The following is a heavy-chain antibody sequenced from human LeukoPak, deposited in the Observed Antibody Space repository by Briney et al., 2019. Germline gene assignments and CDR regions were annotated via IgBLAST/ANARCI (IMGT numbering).Heavy chain of an antibody. CDR3: ARLKATVSIHAYFDS. D-gene: IGHD4-17*01. J-gene: IGHJ4*02. CDR1: GGSFSGYY. Sequence: SETLSLTCAVYGGSFSGYYWNWIRQPPGKGLEWIGEINHSGSTNYNPSLKSRVTLSVDTSKNQFSLRLSSVTAADTAVYYCARLKATVSIHAYFDSWGQGTLVTVSS. V-gene: IGHV4-34*01. CDR2: INHSGST.